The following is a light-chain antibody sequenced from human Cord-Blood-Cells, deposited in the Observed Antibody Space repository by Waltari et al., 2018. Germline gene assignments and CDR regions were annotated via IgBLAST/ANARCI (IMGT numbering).Light chain of an antibody. Sequence: SYELTQPPSVSVSPGQTASITCSGDKLGDKSACWIQQKPGQSPVLVMYQYSKRPSGLPGRFSGSNPGTTATRTISGTQAMDEADYYCQAWDSSNVVFGGGTKLTVL. CDR2: QYS. V-gene: IGLV3-1*01. CDR1: KLGDKS. CDR3: QAWDSSNVV. J-gene: IGLJ2*01.